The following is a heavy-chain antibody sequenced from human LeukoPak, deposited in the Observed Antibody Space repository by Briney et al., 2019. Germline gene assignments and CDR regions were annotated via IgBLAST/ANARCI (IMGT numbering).Heavy chain of an antibody. V-gene: IGHV3-30*03. CDR1: GFIFSCCG. D-gene: IGHD1-14*01. CDR2: ISFDGSNE. J-gene: IGHJ6*02. Sequence: PGGSLRLSCAVSGFIFSCCGMHWVRQAPGKGLEWVALISFDGSNEYYADSVKGRFTISRDNSKNTLYLQMNSLRTEDMAVYYCAGSGISVSWMGMDVWGQGTTVTVSS. CDR3: AGSGISVSWMGMDV.